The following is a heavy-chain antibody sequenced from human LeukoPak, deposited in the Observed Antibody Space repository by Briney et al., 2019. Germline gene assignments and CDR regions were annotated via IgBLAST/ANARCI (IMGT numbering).Heavy chain of an antibody. CDR1: GGSISSYY. J-gene: IGHJ6*03. V-gene: IGHV4-4*07. CDR2: IYTSGST. D-gene: IGHD3-10*01. CDR3: ARDGFGGWNYYYYYMDV. Sequence: PSETLSLTCTVSGGSISSYYWSWIRQPAGKGLEWIGRIYTSGSTNYNPSLKSRVTMSVDTSKNQFSLKLSSVTAADTAVYYCARDGFGGWNYYYYYMDVWGKGTTVTISS.